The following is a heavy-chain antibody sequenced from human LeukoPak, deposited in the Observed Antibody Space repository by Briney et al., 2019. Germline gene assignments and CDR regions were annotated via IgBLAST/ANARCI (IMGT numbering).Heavy chain of an antibody. CDR2: ISGSGGST. Sequence: GGSLRLSCATSGFTFSSYAMSWVRQAPGKGVEWVSAISGSGGSTYYADSVKGRFTISRDNSKNTLYLQMNSLRAEDTAVYYCAKVGAARPLQAVDYWGQGTLVTVSS. CDR3: AKVGAARPLQAVDY. CDR1: GFTFSSYA. V-gene: IGHV3-23*01. J-gene: IGHJ4*02. D-gene: IGHD6-6*01.